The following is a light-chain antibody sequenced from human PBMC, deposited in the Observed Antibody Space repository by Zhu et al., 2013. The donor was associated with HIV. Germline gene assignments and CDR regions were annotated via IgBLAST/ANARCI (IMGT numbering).Light chain of an antibody. J-gene: IGKJ4*01. V-gene: IGKV3-15*01. Sequence: EIVLTQSPVTLSVSLGERVTLSCRASQSVTSNLAWYQQKPGQAPRLLFYGATTRATGIPARFTGSGSGTDYTLTISSLQSEDSAVYYCQQFNNWPLTFGGGTKVEIK. CDR3: QQFNNWPLT. CDR2: GAT. CDR1: QSVTSN.